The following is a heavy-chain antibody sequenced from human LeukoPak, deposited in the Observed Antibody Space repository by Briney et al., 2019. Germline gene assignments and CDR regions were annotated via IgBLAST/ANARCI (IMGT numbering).Heavy chain of an antibody. CDR2: ISSSGFTI. CDR3: ARVVGYCSSTSCRDAFDI. Sequence: PGGSLRLSCAASGFTCSDYSMNWVRQAPGKGLEWVSYISSSGFTINYADSVKGRFTISRDNAKNSLYLQMNSLRAEDTAVYYCARVVGYCSSTSCRDAFDIWGQGTMVTVSS. D-gene: IGHD2-2*01. J-gene: IGHJ3*02. V-gene: IGHV3-48*01. CDR1: GFTCSDYS.